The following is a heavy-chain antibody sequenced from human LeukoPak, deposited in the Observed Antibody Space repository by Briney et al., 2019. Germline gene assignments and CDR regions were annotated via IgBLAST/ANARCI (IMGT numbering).Heavy chain of an antibody. Sequence: SETLSLTCTVSGGSISSYYWSWIRQPPGKGLGWIGYIYYRGSTKYNPSLESRVTISVDMSKNQFSLKLNSVTAADTAVYYCVRVQADGHSDIWGQGTMVTVSS. CDR3: VRVQADGHSDI. CDR1: GGSISSYY. D-gene: IGHD5-24*01. V-gene: IGHV4-59*01. J-gene: IGHJ3*02. CDR2: IYYRGST.